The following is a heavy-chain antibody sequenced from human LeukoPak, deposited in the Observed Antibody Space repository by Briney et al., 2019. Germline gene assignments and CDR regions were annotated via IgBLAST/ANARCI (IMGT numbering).Heavy chain of an antibody. Sequence: PGASLRLSCAASGFTFSDHYMDWVRQAPGKGPEWVGRTKNKANNYNTEYAASVKGRFIISRDDSKNSLFLQMNSLKTEDTAVYYCARVARFDSIDYWGQGTLVTVSS. CDR2: TKNKANNYNT. D-gene: IGHD3-9*01. CDR1: GFTFSDHY. CDR3: ARVARFDSIDY. J-gene: IGHJ4*02. V-gene: IGHV3-72*01.